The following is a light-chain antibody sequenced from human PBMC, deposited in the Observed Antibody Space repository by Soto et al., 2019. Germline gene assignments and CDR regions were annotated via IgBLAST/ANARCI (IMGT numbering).Light chain of an antibody. J-gene: IGKJ5*01. CDR1: ESISRW. CDR2: KAS. V-gene: IGKV1-5*03. CDR3: QQYNIWRSIT. Sequence: IEIDQSPSTLSASVGNRVTVTFRASESISRWLAWYQQKPGKAPKLLIYKASNLESGVPSRFSGSGSGTEFTLTISSLQSEDFAVYYCQQYNIWRSITSGQGTRLEIK.